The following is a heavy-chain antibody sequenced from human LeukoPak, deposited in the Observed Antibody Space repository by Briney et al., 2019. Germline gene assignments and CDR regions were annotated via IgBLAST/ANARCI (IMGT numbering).Heavy chain of an antibody. D-gene: IGHD1-26*01. V-gene: IGHV3-48*02. CDR3: ARRIVGAFPFDY. CDR1: GFTFSSYN. Sequence: GGSLRLSCAASGFTFSSYNMNWVRRAPGKGLEWISCITTSGGTIYYADSVKGRFTISRDNAKNSLYLQMNSLRDEDTAVYYCARRIVGAFPFDYWGQGTLVTVSS. J-gene: IGHJ4*02. CDR2: ITTSGGTI.